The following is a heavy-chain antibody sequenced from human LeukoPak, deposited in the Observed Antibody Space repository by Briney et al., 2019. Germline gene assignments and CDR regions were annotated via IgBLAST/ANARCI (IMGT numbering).Heavy chain of an antibody. J-gene: IGHJ3*02. CDR3: ARGEQQLTHDAFDI. V-gene: IGHV3-21*01. Sequence: GGSLRLSCAASGFTFSSYSMNWVRQAPGKGLEWVSSISSSSSYIYYADSVKGRFTISRDNAKNSLYLQMNSLRAEGTAVYYCARGEQQLTHDAFDIWGQGTMVTVSS. D-gene: IGHD6-13*01. CDR1: GFTFSSYS. CDR2: ISSSSSYI.